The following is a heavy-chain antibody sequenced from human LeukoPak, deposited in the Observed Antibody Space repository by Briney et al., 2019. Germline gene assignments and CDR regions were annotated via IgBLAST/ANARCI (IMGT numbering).Heavy chain of an antibody. D-gene: IGHD4-17*01. CDR2: ISSSGITR. V-gene: IGHV3-11*01. Sequence: PGGSLRLSCAASGFIFSDYYMSWIRQAPGKGLEWVSYISSSGITRYYADSVKGRFTISRDNAQNSLSLQTNSLRAEDTAVYYCARGDYGDYSRIDYWGQGTLVTVSS. J-gene: IGHJ4*02. CDR3: ARGDYGDYSRIDY. CDR1: GFIFSDYY.